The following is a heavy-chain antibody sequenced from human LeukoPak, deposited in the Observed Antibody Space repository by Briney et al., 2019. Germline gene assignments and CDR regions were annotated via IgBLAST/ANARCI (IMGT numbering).Heavy chain of an antibody. V-gene: IGHV3-23*01. CDR2: ISGSGGST. D-gene: IGHD3-10*01. Sequence: GGSLRLSCAASGFTFSSYAMHWVRQAPGKGLEWVSAISGSGGSTYYADSVKGRFTISRDNSKNTLYLQMNSLRAEDTAVYYCAKDSLLWFGELSDYWGQGTLVTVSS. J-gene: IGHJ4*02. CDR1: GFTFSSYA. CDR3: AKDSLLWFGELSDY.